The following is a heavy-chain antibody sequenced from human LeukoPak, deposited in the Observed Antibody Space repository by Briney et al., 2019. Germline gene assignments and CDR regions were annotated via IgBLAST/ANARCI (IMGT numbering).Heavy chain of an antibody. V-gene: IGHV4-39*01. D-gene: IGHD3-22*01. Sequence: PLETLSLTCTVSGGSISSSSYYWGWIRQPPGKGLEWIGSIFYAGTTYYNPSLKSRVTISVDTSKNQFSLKLNSVTAADTAVYYCASAMIGVPDDAFDIWGQGTMVTVSS. CDR2: IFYAGTT. J-gene: IGHJ3*02. CDR3: ASAMIGVPDDAFDI. CDR1: GGSISSSSYY.